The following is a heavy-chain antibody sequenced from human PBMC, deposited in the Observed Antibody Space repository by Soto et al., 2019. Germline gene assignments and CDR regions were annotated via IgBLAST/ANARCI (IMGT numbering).Heavy chain of an antibody. CDR1: GFSLSTSRVG. D-gene: IGHD3-10*01. CDR2: IYWDNDK. J-gene: IGHJ5*02. V-gene: IGHV2-5*02. CDR3: AHVWFGERLWFDP. Sequence: QITLKESGPTLVKPTQTLTLTCTFSGFSLSTSRVGVGWIRQSPGKALEWLALIYWDNDKRYSPSLKSRHTITKDTSKDLLVLTMTNMDPLDTGTYYCAHVWFGERLWFDPWGQETLFTVSS.